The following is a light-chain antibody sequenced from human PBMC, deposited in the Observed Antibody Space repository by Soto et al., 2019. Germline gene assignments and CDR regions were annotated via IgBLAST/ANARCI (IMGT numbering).Light chain of an antibody. CDR1: QDISSY. Sequence: AIRMTQSPSSLSASTGDRVTITCRASQDISSYLAWYQQEPGKAPKLLIYAASTLQSGVPSRFSGSGSGADFTLTISCLQSEDFATYYYQQYYTYPQTFGQGTKVEIK. CDR3: QQYYTYPQT. J-gene: IGKJ1*01. CDR2: AAS. V-gene: IGKV1-8*01.